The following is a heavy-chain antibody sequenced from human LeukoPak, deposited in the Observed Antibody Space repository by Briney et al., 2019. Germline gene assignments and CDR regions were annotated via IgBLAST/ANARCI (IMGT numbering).Heavy chain of an antibody. CDR2: ISYDGSNK. Sequence: PGGSLRLSCGASGFSFSKYPIHWVRQAPGKGLEWVAVISYDGSNKYYADSVKGRFTISRDNSKNTLYLQMNSLRAEDTAVYYCARGSFGTTGTSKYHYYGMDVWGQGTTVTVSS. J-gene: IGHJ6*02. D-gene: IGHD1-1*01. CDR1: GFSFSKYP. V-gene: IGHV3-30-3*01. CDR3: ARGSFGTTGTSKYHYYGMDV.